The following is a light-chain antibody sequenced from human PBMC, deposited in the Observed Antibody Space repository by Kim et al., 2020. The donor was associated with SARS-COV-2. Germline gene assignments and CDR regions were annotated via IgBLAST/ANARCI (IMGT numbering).Light chain of an antibody. CDR2: GAS. CDR1: DTIDTN. V-gene: IGKV3-15*01. CDR3: QQYDKWPPLT. J-gene: IGKJ4*01. Sequence: VVMTQSPATLSVSPGEKASLSCRASDTIDTNLAWYQQKPGQAPRLLIYGASTRATGVPGRFSGSGSGTDFTLTISTLQSEDFAVYYWQQYDKWPPLTFGGGTKVDIK.